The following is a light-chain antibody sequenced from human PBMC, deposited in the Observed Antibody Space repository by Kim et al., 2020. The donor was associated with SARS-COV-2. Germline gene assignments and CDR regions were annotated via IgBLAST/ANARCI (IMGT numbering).Light chain of an antibody. Sequence: PGRPARVPGGRTCSGRKSVRWYQQKSGQAPVLVIYYDSDRPSGIPERFSGSNSGNTATLTISRVEAGDEADYYCQVWDSSSDHRVVFGGGTQLTVL. CDR1: CSGRKS. V-gene: IGLV3-21*04. CDR3: QVWDSSSDHRVV. J-gene: IGLJ2*01. CDR2: YDS.